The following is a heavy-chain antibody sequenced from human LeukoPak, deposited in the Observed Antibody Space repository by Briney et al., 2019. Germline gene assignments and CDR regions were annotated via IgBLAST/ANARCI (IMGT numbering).Heavy chain of an antibody. D-gene: IGHD3-10*01. V-gene: IGHV4-38-2*02. CDR3: ARELAMVRGVSD. J-gene: IGHJ4*02. CDR1: GYSISNGYY. CDR2: IYYSGST. Sequence: SETLSLTCTVSGYSISNGYYWGWIRQPPGEGLEWIGSIYYSGSTYYNPSLKSRVTISVDTSKNQFSLKLSSVTAADTAVYYCARELAMVRGVSDWGQGTLVTVSS.